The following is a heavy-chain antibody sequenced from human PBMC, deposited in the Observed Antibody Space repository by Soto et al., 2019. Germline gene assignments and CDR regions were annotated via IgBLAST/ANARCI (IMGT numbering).Heavy chain of an antibody. D-gene: IGHD4-17*01. CDR2: INAGNGNT. V-gene: IGHV1-3*01. J-gene: IGHJ6*02. Sequence: ASVKVSCKASGYTFTSYAMHWVRQAPGQRLEWMGWINAGNGNTKYSQKFQGRVTITRDTSANTAYMELSSLRSEDTAVYYCARRDYGGTYYYGMDVWGQGTTVTVSS. CDR1: GYTFTSYA. CDR3: ARRDYGGTYYYGMDV.